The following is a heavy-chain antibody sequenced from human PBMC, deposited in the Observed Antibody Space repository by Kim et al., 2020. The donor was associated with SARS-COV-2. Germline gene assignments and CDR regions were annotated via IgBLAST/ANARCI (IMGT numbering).Heavy chain of an antibody. CDR2: INDSGRSST. CDR1: TGSFNGYS. CDR3: ARRCTSCSGNFGYFDL. J-gene: IGHJ2*01. V-gene: IGHV4-34*01. Sequence: SETLSLTCAVYTGSFNGYSWSWIRQPPGEALEWIGEINDSGRSSTTYNPSLKNRVTMSVDTSKNQFSLKLKSVTAADTAVFYWARRCTSCSGNFGYFDLWGRGTRVTVSS. D-gene: IGHD2-2*01.